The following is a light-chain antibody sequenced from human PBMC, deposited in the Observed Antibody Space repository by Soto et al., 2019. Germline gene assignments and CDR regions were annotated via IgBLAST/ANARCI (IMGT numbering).Light chain of an antibody. CDR2: AAS. Sequence: AIQMTQSPSSLSASVGDSVTITCRARQGISDDLGWYQQKPGKAPKLLIYAASSLERGVPSRFSGSGSGTDFTLTISSLQPEDFATYYCQQDYRYPLTFGGGTKVEIK. J-gene: IGKJ4*01. CDR1: QGISDD. V-gene: IGKV1-6*01. CDR3: QQDYRYPLT.